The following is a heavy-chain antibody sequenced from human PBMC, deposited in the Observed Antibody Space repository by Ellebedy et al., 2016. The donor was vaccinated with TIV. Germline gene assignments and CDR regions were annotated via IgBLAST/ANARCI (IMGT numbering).Heavy chain of an antibody. V-gene: IGHV1-18*01. D-gene: IGHD4-17*01. CDR2: ISAYNGNT. CDR1: GYTFTSYG. J-gene: IGHJ4*02. CDR3: ARGHTFMTTVTTGDY. Sequence: AASVKVSCKASGYTFTSYGISWVRQAPGQGLEWMGWISAYNGNTNYAQKLQGRVTMTTETSTSTAYMELRSLRSDDTAVYYCARGHTFMTTVTTGDYWGQGTLVTVSS.